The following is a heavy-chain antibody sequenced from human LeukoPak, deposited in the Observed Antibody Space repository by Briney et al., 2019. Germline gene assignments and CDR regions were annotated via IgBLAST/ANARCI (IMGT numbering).Heavy chain of an antibody. CDR3: ATRGYSYPVDY. J-gene: IGHJ4*02. CDR1: GGSFSGYY. CDR2: INHSGST. V-gene: IGHV4-34*01. Sequence: PSETLSLTCAVYGGSFSGYYWSWIRQPPGKGLEWIGEINHSGSTNYNPSLKSRVTISVDTSKNQFSLKLSSVTAADTAVYYCATRGYSYPVDYWGQGTLVTVSS. D-gene: IGHD5-18*01.